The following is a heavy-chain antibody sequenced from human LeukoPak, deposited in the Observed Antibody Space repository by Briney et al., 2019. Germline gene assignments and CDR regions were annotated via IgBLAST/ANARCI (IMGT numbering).Heavy chain of an antibody. CDR3: ARVPTGYSGYDLIYGMDV. Sequence: GGSLRLSCAASGFTFSDYYMSWIRQAPGKGLEWVSYISSSGSTIYYADSVKGRFTISRDNAKNSLYLQMNSLRAEDTAVYYCARVPTGYSGYDLIYGMDVWGQGTTVTVSS. CDR1: GFTFSDYY. CDR2: ISSSGSTI. V-gene: IGHV3-11*01. D-gene: IGHD5-12*01. J-gene: IGHJ6*02.